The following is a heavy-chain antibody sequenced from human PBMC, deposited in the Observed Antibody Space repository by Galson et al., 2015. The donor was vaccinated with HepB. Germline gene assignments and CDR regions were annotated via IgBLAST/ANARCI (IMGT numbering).Heavy chain of an antibody. V-gene: IGHV3-7*01. J-gene: IGHJ2*01. CDR1: GFNFNNYW. CDR2: IKQDGSEE. Sequence: SLRLSCAASGFNFNNYWMSWFRQAPGKGLEWVANIKQDGSEEYYVDYVNGRFTISRDNAKNSVYLQMNSLRDEDTAVYYCARDRRWPDFGDWYSAVWGRGTLVTVSS. D-gene: IGHD4-17*01. CDR3: ARDRRWPDFGDWYSAV.